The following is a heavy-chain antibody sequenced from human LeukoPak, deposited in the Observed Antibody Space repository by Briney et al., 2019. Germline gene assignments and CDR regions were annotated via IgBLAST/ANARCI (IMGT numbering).Heavy chain of an antibody. CDR2: IYHSGTT. CDR3: AQKAPYSPGYSQQ. Sequence: SETLSLTCTVSGGSITSYYWSWIRQPPGKGLEWIGYIYHSGTTNYNPSLKSRVTISVDTSKNQFSLRLSSVTATDTAVYYCAQKAPYSPGYSQQWGQGTLVTVSS. D-gene: IGHD2-15*01. J-gene: IGHJ1*01. V-gene: IGHV4-59*01. CDR1: GGSITSYY.